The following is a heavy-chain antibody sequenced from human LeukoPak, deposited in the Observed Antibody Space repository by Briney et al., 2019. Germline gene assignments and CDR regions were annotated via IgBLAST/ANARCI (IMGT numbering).Heavy chain of an antibody. J-gene: IGHJ3*02. CDR2: IYHSGST. CDR1: GYSISSGYY. Sequence: SETLSLTCAVSGYSISSGYYWGWIRQPPGTGLDWIGSIYHSGSTYYNQSLKSRVTISVDTSKNQFPLKLSSVTAADTAVYYCAGGDAADAFDIWGQGTMVTVSS. CDR3: AGGDAADAFDI. V-gene: IGHV4-38-2*01. D-gene: IGHD2-21*01.